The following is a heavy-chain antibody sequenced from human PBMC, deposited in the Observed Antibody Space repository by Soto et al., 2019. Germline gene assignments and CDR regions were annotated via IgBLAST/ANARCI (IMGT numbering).Heavy chain of an antibody. Sequence: EVQLLESGGGLVQPGGSLRLSCAASGFTFSSYAMSWVRQAPGKGLEWVSAISGSGGSTYYADSVKGRFTISRDNSKNTLYLQMNSLRAEDTAVYYCAKDLRAYCSGGSCWRFDYWGQGTLVTVSS. J-gene: IGHJ4*02. CDR3: AKDLRAYCSGGSCWRFDY. D-gene: IGHD2-15*01. V-gene: IGHV3-23*01. CDR2: ISGSGGST. CDR1: GFTFSSYA.